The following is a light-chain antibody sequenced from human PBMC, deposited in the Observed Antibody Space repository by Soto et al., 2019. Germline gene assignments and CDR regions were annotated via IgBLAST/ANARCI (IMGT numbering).Light chain of an antibody. CDR3: SSYAGGNNLV. Sequence: QSALTQPPSASGSLGQSVSISYTGTSCDVGGYNYVSWFQQHPGKAPRLLAYEVTKWPSGVPDRFFGSKSGNTASLTVSGLEPEDEADYYCSSYAGGNNLVFGGGTQLTVL. CDR1: SCDVGGYNY. V-gene: IGLV2-8*01. CDR2: EVT. J-gene: IGLJ3*02.